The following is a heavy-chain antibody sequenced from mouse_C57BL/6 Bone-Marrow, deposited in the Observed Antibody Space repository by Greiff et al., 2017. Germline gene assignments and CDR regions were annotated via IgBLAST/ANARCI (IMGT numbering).Heavy chain of an antibody. D-gene: IGHD2-4*01. CDR2: IDPSDSYT. V-gene: IGHV1-69*01. CDR3: AREGLRRGAWFAY. Sequence: VQLQQPGAELVMPGASVKLSCKASGYTFTSYWMHWVKQRPGQGLEWIGEIDPSDSYTNYNQKFKGKSTLTVDKSSNTAYMQLSSLTSEDSAVSYCAREGLRRGAWFAYWGQGTLVTVSA. J-gene: IGHJ3*01. CDR1: GYTFTSYW.